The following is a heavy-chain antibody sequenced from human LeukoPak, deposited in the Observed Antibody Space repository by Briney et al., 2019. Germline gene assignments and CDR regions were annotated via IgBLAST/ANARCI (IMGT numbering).Heavy chain of an antibody. J-gene: IGHJ4*02. V-gene: IGHV7-4-1*02. D-gene: IGHD3-9*01. CDR1: GYTFTTYA. CDR3: ARLYSDLLTGPGY. CDR2: INTHTGRP. Sequence: PGASVKISCKASGYTFTTYALTWVRQAPGQGLEWMGWINTHTGRPSYAQDFTGRFVFSLDSSVSTAYLQISRLQTGDTAVYYCARLYSDLLTGPGYWGQGTLLTVSS.